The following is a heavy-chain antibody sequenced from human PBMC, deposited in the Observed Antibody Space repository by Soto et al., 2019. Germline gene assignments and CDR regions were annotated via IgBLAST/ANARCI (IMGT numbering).Heavy chain of an antibody. Sequence: QVQLVQSGAEVKKPGASVKVSCKASGYTFTSYDINWVRQATGQGLEWMGWRNPNSGNTGYAQKFQGRVTMTRNTSIRTAYMELSSLRSEDTAVYYCARAEQELRYYYYYMDVWGKGTTLTGSS. CDR1: GYTFTSYD. CDR2: RNPNSGNT. D-gene: IGHD1-7*01. CDR3: ARAEQELRYYYYYMDV. J-gene: IGHJ6*03. V-gene: IGHV1-8*01.